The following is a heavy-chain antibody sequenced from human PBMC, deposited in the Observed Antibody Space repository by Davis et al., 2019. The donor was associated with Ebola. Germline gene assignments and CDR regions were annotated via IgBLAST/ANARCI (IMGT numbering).Heavy chain of an antibody. CDR2: IRSKANSYAT. CDR3: TRLNGDYPYYFDY. V-gene: IGHV3-73*01. Sequence: GESLKISCAASRFTFSSDSMNWVRQASGKGLEWVGRIRSKANSYATAYAASVKGRFTISRDDSTNTAYLQMNSLKTEDTAFYYCTRLNGDYPYYFDYWGQGTLVTVSS. CDR1: RFTFSSDS. J-gene: IGHJ4*02. D-gene: IGHD4-17*01.